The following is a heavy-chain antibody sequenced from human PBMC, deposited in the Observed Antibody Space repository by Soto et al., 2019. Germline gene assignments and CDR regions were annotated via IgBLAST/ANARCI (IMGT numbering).Heavy chain of an antibody. V-gene: IGHV3-74*01. CDR2: INSDGSST. CDR3: ARTRTWPASITAAPHGMDV. J-gene: IGHJ6*02. CDR1: GFTFSSYW. Sequence: HPGGSLRLSCAASGFTFSSYWMHWVRQAPGKGLVWVSRINSDGSSTSYADSVKGRFTISRDNAKNSVYLQMNSLRAEDTAVYYCARTRTWPASITAAPHGMDVWGQGTTVTVSS. D-gene: IGHD6-13*01.